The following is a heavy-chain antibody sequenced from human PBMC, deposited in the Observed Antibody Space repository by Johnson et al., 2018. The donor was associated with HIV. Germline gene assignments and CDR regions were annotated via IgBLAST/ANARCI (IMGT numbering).Heavy chain of an antibody. Sequence: VQVVESGGGLVQPGRSLRLSCAASGFTFDDYAMHWVRQAPGKGLEWVAVISYDGSNKYYAVSVKGRFTIARDHAENTLYLQMNSLGADDTAVYYCARDLAVRSGWYAFDIWGQGTMVTVSS. CDR2: ISYDGSNK. D-gene: IGHD6-13*01. V-gene: IGHV3-30*03. CDR1: GFTFDDYA. CDR3: ARDLAVRSGWYAFDI. J-gene: IGHJ3*02.